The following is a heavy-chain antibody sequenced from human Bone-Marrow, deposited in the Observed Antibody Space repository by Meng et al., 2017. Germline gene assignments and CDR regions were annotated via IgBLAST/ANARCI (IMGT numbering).Heavy chain of an antibody. CDR2: INHSGST. CDR1: GGSFSGYY. D-gene: IGHD3-16*01. J-gene: IGHJ5*02. V-gene: IGHV4-34*01. CDR3: AKARLWGDNWFDP. Sequence: QGQRQPWGAGLLQPSGTRSLTCAVYGGSFSGYYWSWIRQPPGKGLEWIGEINHSGSTNYNPSLKSRVTISVDTSKNQFSLKLSSVTAADTAVYYCAKARLWGDNWFDPWGQGTLVTVSS.